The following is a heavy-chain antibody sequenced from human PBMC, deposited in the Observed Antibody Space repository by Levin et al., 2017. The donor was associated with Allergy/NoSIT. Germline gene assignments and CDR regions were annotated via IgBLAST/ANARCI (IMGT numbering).Heavy chain of an antibody. D-gene: IGHD3-10*01. CDR1: GFTFSSYS. V-gene: IGHV3-48*02. CDR3: ARDGLSTMVRGVTHYGMDV. Sequence: GGSLRLSCAASGFTFSSYSMNWVRQAPGKGLEWVSYISSSSSTIYYADSVKGRFTISRDNAKNSLYLQMNSLRDEDTAVYYCARDGLSTMVRGVTHYGMDVWGQGTTVTVSS. CDR2: ISSSSSTI. J-gene: IGHJ6*02.